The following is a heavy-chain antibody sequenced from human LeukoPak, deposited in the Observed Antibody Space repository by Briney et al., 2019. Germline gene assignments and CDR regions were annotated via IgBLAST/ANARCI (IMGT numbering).Heavy chain of an antibody. CDR1: GYTFTSYD. CDR3: VRTPPNWGADY. J-gene: IGHJ4*02. Sequence: ALVKASCKASGYTFTSYDINWVRQATGQGLEWMGWMSPNSGNTGYAQEFQGRVTMTRSTSISTAYMELSSLRSEDTAVYYCVRTPPNWGADYWGQGTLVTVSS. CDR2: MSPNSGNT. D-gene: IGHD7-27*01. V-gene: IGHV1-8*01.